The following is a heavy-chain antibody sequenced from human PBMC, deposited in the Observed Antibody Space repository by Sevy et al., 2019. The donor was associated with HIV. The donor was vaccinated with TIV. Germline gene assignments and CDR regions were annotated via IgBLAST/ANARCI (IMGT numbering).Heavy chain of an antibody. CDR2: VYYNGHT. CDR3: AREAGGYDYDYGMDV. Sequence: LSLTCTISGDTIVSSGHYWGWIRQTPGKGLEWIGSVYYNGHTYYNPSLKSRLTISIDTSKNQFSLNLNSVTAADTGIYFCAREAGGYDYDYGMDVWGQGTTVTVSS. D-gene: IGHD6-13*01. V-gene: IGHV4-39*01. J-gene: IGHJ6*02. CDR1: GDTIVSSGHY.